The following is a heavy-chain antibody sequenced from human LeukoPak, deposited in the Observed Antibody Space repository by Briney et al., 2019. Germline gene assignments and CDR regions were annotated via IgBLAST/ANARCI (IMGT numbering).Heavy chain of an antibody. CDR1: GFTIDRFG. CDR3: ARDRLSRAPTYFHH. D-gene: IGHD2-2*01. V-gene: IGHV3-43*02. J-gene: IGHJ1*01. Sequence: PSETLTLSCAASGFTIDRFGKYWGRQPPAQGLEWVSFVSGDGGRTDYADSLKSRFTISIDNRKNSLYLQMDCLTAEDTAFYFCARDRLSRAPTYFHHWGQGTLVTVSA. CDR2: VSGDGGRT.